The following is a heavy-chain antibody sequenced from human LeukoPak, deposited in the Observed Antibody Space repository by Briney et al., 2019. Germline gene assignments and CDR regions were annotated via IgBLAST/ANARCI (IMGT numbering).Heavy chain of an antibody. CDR3: AKTGRSGWYDHFDY. D-gene: IGHD6-19*01. V-gene: IGHV1-2*02. J-gene: IGHJ4*02. CDR1: VYTFTDYY. Sequence: ASVKVSCKASVYTFTDYYFHWMRQAPGQGLEWMGWINPHSGDTNYAQKFQGRVTMTRDTPISTVYMELSRLTSDDTAVFYCAKTGRSGWYDHFDYWGQGTLVTVSS. CDR2: INPHSGDT.